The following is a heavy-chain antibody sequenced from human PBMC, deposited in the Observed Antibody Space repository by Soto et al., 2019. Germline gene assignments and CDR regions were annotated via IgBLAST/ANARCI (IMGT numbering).Heavy chain of an antibody. CDR2: VSYRGSI. CDR1: GDAITDYF. CDR3: VRGDAEVWEVKY. V-gene: IGHV4-59*01. D-gene: IGHD1-26*01. Sequence: PSETLSLTCTVSGDAITDYFSNFFRQPPGKGLEWIGHVSYRGSIHYNPSLRGRATISVDASKNQFSLKLRSVTAADTAVYYCVRGDAEVWEVKYWGQGILVTVSS. J-gene: IGHJ1*01.